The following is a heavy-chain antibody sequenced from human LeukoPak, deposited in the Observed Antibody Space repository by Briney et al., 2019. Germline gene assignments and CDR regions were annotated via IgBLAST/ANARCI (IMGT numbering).Heavy chain of an antibody. CDR3: ARVNPALYGDFAFDY. Sequence: GGSLRLSCAASGFTFSSYWMSWVRQAPGKGLEWVANIKQDGSEKYYVDSVKGRFTISRDNAKNSLYLQMNSLRAEDTAVYYCARVNPALYGDFAFDYWGQGTLVTASS. D-gene: IGHD4-17*01. V-gene: IGHV3-7*01. CDR2: IKQDGSEK. J-gene: IGHJ4*02. CDR1: GFTFSSYW.